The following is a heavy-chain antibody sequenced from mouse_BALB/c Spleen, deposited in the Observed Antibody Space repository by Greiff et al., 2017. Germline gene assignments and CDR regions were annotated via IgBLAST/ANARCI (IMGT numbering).Heavy chain of an antibody. Sequence: VQLKESGGGLVKPGGSLKLSCAASGFAFSSYDMSWVRQTPEKRLEWVAYISSGGGSTYYPDTVKGRFTISRDNAKNTLYLQMSSLKSEDTAMYYCASHPAYFDYWGQGTTLTVSS. CDR2: ISSGGGST. V-gene: IGHV5-12-1*01. CDR1: GFAFSSYD. J-gene: IGHJ2*01. CDR3: ASHPAYFDY.